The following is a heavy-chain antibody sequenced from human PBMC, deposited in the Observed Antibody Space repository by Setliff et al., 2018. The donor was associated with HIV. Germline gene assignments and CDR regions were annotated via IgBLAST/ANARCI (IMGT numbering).Heavy chain of an antibody. CDR2: INHSGRT. V-gene: IGHV4-59*12. D-gene: IGHD5-12*01. CDR1: GGSISSYY. Sequence: SETLSLTCTVSGGSISSYYWSWIRQPAGKGLEWIGDINHSGRTNYNPSLKSRVTISVDTYNNQFSLNMNSVNAADTAVYYCARGYASGYDAYGYWGQGTLVTVSS. J-gene: IGHJ4*02. CDR3: ARGYASGYDAYGY.